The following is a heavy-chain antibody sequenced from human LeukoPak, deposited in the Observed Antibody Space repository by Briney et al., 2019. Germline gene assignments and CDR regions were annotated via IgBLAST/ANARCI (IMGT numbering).Heavy chain of an antibody. CDR3: ARGAYSSGWYGGALDY. D-gene: IGHD6-19*01. CDR1: GGSISSYY. Sequence: PSETLSLTCTVSGGSISSYYWSWIRQPPGKGLEWIGYLFHSGTRSHNPSLKSRVTISVDTSKNQFSLKLSSVTAADTAVYYCARGAYSSGWYGGALDYWGQGTLVTVYS. V-gene: IGHV4-59*01. J-gene: IGHJ4*02. CDR2: LFHSGTR.